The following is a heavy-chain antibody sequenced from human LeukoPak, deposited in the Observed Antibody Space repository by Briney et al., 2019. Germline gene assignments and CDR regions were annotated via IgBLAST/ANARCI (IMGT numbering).Heavy chain of an antibody. D-gene: IGHD6-6*01. CDR2: IWYDGSNK. CDR1: GFTFSSYG. CDR3: ARGQYKHSSSSSDY. Sequence: GGSLRLSCAASGFTFSSYGMHWVRQAPGKGLEWVAVIWYDGSNKYYADSVKGRFTISRDNSKNTLHLQMNSLRAEDTAVYYCARGQYKHSSSSSDYWGQGTLVTVSS. V-gene: IGHV3-33*01. J-gene: IGHJ4*02.